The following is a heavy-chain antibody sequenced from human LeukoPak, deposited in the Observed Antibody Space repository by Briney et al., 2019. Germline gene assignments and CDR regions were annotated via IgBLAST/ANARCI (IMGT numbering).Heavy chain of an antibody. CDR1: GFTVSSNY. Sequence: GGSLRLSCKASGFTVSSNYMSWVRQAPGKGLEWVSVIYSGGSTYYADSVQGRFTISRDNPKNTLYLQMNSLRAEDTAVYFCAKRGVVIRVFLVGFHKEAYYFDSWGQGALVTVSS. J-gene: IGHJ4*02. V-gene: IGHV3-53*01. D-gene: IGHD3-10*01. CDR3: AKRGVVIRVFLVGFHKEAYYFDS. CDR2: IYSGGST.